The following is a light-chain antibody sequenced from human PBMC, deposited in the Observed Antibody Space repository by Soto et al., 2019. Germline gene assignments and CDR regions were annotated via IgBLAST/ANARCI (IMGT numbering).Light chain of an antibody. V-gene: IGKV2-30*01. Sequence: DVVLTQSPLSLPVTLGQPASISCRSSQSLQNSDGNTYLNWFHQRPGQSPRRLIYKVSNRDSGVPDRFSGSGSGTDFTLKISRVEAEDVGIYYCMQGSHWPPWTFGQGTKVEIK. CDR1: QSLQNSDGNTY. CDR2: KVS. CDR3: MQGSHWPPWT. J-gene: IGKJ1*01.